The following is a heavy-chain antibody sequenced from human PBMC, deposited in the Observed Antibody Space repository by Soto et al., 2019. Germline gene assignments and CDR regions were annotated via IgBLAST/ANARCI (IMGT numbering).Heavy chain of an antibody. Sequence: EVQLVESGGGLVQPGGSLRLSCAASGFTFSSYSMNWVRQAPGKGLEWISYSTSSSSNTIYYADSVKGRFTISRDNAKNSLYLQMNILRDEDTAVYYCARRQSYYYGMDVWGQGTTVTVSS. CDR1: GFTFSSYS. D-gene: IGHD6-19*01. V-gene: IGHV3-48*02. CDR3: ARRQSYYYGMDV. CDR2: STSSSSNTI. J-gene: IGHJ6*02.